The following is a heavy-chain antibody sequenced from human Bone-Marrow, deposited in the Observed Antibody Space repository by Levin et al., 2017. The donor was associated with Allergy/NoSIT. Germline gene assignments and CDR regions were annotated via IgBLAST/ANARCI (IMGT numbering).Heavy chain of an antibody. Sequence: PGGSLRLSCAASGFSFDSYWMHWVRQASGKGLVWVSRINSAGSKISYAESVKGRFTISRDNAKNTLYLQMNSLRDEDTAIYYCARVLGYTGHDYWGQGTRVTVSS. J-gene: IGHJ4*02. CDR1: GFSFDSYW. CDR3: ARVLGYTGHDY. CDR2: INSAGSKI. V-gene: IGHV3-74*01. D-gene: IGHD5-12*01.